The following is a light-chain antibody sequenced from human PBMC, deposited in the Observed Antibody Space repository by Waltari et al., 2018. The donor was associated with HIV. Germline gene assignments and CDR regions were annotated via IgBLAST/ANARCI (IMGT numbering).Light chain of an antibody. J-gene: IGLJ2*01. CDR3: NSRDSSGHLF. CDR2: GEN. CDR1: SVRSYY. Sequence: SSALAQDPAVSVALGQTVRITCHGDSVRSYYASWYQQKPGQAPVLVVYGENNRPSGIPERFSGSSSGNTASLTIAGAQAEDEADYYCNSRDSSGHLFFGGGTKVTVL. V-gene: IGLV3-19*01.